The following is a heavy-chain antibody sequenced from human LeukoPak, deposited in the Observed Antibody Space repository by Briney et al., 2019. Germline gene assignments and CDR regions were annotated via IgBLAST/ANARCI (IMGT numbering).Heavy chain of an antibody. CDR1: GFTFSGYW. Sequence: GGSLRLSCAASGFTFSGYWMHWVRQAPGKGLEWVANIRQDGSVKYYLDSVKGRFTISRDNVKNSLFLQMNSLRGEDTAMYYCARGDKVGITGYYFDYWGQGTLVTVSS. CDR2: IRQDGSVK. V-gene: IGHV3-7*03. D-gene: IGHD5-12*01. J-gene: IGHJ4*02. CDR3: ARGDKVGITGYYFDY.